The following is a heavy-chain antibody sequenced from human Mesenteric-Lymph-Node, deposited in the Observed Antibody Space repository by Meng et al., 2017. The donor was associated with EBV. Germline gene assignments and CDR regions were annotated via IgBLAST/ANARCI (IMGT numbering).Heavy chain of an antibody. CDR1: GGSISENYYY. D-gene: IGHD1-1*01. CDR3: ARLDWNDITNLDS. V-gene: IGHV4-39*01. J-gene: IGHJ4*02. Sequence: QLQLQESGPGLVKPSETLSLTCTVSGGSISENYYYWGWTRQPPGKGLEWIGNIYYSGSTYYNPSLRSRVTVSVDTSKDQFSLKLSSVTTADTAVYYCARLDWNDITNLDSWGQGTLVTVAS. CDR2: IYYSGST.